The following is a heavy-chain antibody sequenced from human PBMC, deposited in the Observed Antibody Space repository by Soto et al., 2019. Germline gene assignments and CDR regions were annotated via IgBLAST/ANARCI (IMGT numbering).Heavy chain of an antibody. V-gene: IGHV4-34*01. CDR1: GGSFSGYY. D-gene: IGHD3-3*01. J-gene: IGHJ3*02. CDR3: ARDHEKYDFWSGYYAPDAFDI. Sequence: SETLSLTCAVYGGSFSGYYWSWIRQPPGKGMEGIGEINHSGSTNYIPSLKSRVTISVDTSKNQFSLKLSSVTAADTAVYYCARDHEKYDFWSGYYAPDAFDIRGQGTMVPVS. CDR2: INHSGST.